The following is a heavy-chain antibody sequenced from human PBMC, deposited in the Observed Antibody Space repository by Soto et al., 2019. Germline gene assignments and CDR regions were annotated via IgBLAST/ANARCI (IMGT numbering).Heavy chain of an antibody. Sequence: GGSLRLSCAASGFTFSSYSMNWVRQAPGKGLEWVSSISSSSSYIYYADSVKGRFTISRDNAKNSLYLQMNSLRAEDTAVYYWARARHLRHIVVVTAILDYWGQGTLVTVSS. D-gene: IGHD2-21*02. V-gene: IGHV3-21*01. CDR1: GFTFSSYS. CDR3: ARARHLRHIVVVTAILDY. J-gene: IGHJ4*02. CDR2: ISSSSSYI.